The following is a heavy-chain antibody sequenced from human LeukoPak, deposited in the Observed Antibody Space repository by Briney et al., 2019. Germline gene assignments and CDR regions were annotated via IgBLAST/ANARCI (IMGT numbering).Heavy chain of an antibody. CDR2: ISYDGSNK. Sequence: GGSLRLSCAASRFTFSSYGMHWVRQAPGKGLEWVAVISYDGSNKYYADSVKGRFTISRDNSKNTLYLQMNSLRAEDTAVYYCAKDRRSSTRLDYWGQGTLVTVSS. CDR3: AKDRRSSTRLDY. CDR1: RFTFSSYG. V-gene: IGHV3-30*18. J-gene: IGHJ4*02.